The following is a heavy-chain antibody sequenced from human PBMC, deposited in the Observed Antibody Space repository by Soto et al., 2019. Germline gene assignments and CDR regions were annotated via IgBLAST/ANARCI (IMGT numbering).Heavy chain of an antibody. D-gene: IGHD2-15*01. CDR2: TYLRSKWYN. V-gene: IGHV6-1*01. J-gene: IGHJ3*01. Sequence: SQTLSLTCVISGDSVSANSASWDCSIRSPSRGLEWLGRTYLRSKWYNEYAVSVKSRIAIRPDTSKNLFSLQLSSVTPEDTAVYFCARAAVAFDAFDLWGQGTVVTVSS. CDR1: GDSVSANSAS. CDR3: ARAAVAFDAFDL.